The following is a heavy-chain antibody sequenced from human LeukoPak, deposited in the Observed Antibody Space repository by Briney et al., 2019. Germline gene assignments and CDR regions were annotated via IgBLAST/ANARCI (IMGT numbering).Heavy chain of an antibody. Sequence: SETLSLTCTVSGGSISSYYWSWIRQPAGKGLEWTGRIYTSGSTNYNPSLKSRVTMSVDTSKNQFSLKLSSVTAADTAVYYCTQYSSSASLLLWGQGTLVTVSS. CDR3: TQYSSSASLLL. D-gene: IGHD6-13*01. CDR1: GGSISSYY. V-gene: IGHV4-4*07. J-gene: IGHJ4*02. CDR2: IYTSGST.